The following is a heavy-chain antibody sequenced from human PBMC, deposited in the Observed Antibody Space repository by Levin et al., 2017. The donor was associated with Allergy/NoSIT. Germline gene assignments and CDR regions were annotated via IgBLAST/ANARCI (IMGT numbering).Heavy chain of an antibody. V-gene: IGHV3-33*01. J-gene: IGHJ4*02. CDR3: ARDTTSYYDILTGLDY. D-gene: IGHD3-9*01. CDR2: IWYDGSNK. CDR1: GFTFSSYG. Sequence: GGSLRLSCAASGFTFSSYGMHWVRQAPGKGLEWVAVIWYDGSNKYYADSVKGRFTISRDNSKNTLYLQMNSLRAEDTAVYYCARDTTSYYDILTGLDYWGQGTLVTVSS.